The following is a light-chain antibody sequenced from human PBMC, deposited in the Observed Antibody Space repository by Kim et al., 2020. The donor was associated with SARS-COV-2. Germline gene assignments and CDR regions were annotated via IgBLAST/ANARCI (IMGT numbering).Light chain of an antibody. CDR1: SLRSYY. Sequence: SSELTQDPAVSVALGQTVRITCQGDSLRSYYATWYQQRPRQAPVLVIYGRNNRPSGIPDRFSGSSSGNTASLTISGAQAEDEADFYCQSRDSSGNVLFGGETMLTVL. CDR2: GRN. J-gene: IGLJ2*01. V-gene: IGLV3-19*01. CDR3: QSRDSSGNVL.